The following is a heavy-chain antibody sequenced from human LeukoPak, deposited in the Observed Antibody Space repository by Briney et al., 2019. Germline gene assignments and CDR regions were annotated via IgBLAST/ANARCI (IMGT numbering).Heavy chain of an antibody. J-gene: IGHJ4*02. D-gene: IGHD2-8*02. Sequence: SQTLSLTCAISGDSVSSNSVAWNWIRQSPSRGLEWLGRTYYKSKWKTDYAVSVKGRITINPDTSKNQLSLQVNSVTPEDTAVYYCAGSLDTGIIYWGQGTLVTVSS. V-gene: IGHV6-1*01. CDR3: AGSLDTGIIY. CDR1: GDSVSSNSVA. CDR2: TYYKSKWKT.